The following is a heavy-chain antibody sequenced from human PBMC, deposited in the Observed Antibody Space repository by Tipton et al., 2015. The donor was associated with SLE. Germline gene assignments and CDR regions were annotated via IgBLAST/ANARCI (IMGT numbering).Heavy chain of an antibody. Sequence: TLSLTCTVSGGSISSGGYYWSWIRQHPGKGLEWIGYIYYSGSTYYNPSLKGRVSISLDTSMKQFSLNLMSVTSADTAVYYCASLRFYGDYDLGRWGQGALVTVSS. CDR3: ASLRFYGDYDLGR. CDR1: GGSISSGGYY. J-gene: IGHJ4*02. CDR2: IYYSGST. D-gene: IGHD4-17*01. V-gene: IGHV4-31*03.